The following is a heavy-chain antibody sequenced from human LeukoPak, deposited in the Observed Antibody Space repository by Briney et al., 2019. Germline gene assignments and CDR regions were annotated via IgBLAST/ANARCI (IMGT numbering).Heavy chain of an antibody. J-gene: IGHJ4*02. CDR2: VSFDGINK. V-gene: IGHV3-30*18. D-gene: IGHD3-22*01. CDR3: AKAGHYYDTSGYYLVD. CDR1: GFIFSSYG. Sequence: GGSLRLSCAASGFIFSSYGMHWVRQASGKGLEWVAVVSFDGINKYYADSVKGRFTISRDNSKNTLYLQMNGLRAEDTAVYYCAKAGHYYDTSGYYLVDWGQGTLVTVSS.